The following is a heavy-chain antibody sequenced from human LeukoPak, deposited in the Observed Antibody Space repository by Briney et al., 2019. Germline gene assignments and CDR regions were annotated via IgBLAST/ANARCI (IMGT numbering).Heavy chain of an antibody. J-gene: IGHJ5*02. CDR3: AKGIEVVPAATYGWFDP. CDR1: GFTFSSYG. Sequence: SGGSLRLSCAASGFTFSSYGMHWVRQAPGKGLEWVAVISYDGSNKYYADSVKGRFTISSDNSKNTLYLQMNSLRAEDTAVYYCAKGIEVVPAATYGWFDPWGQGTLVTVSS. CDR2: ISYDGSNK. V-gene: IGHV3-30*18. D-gene: IGHD2-2*01.